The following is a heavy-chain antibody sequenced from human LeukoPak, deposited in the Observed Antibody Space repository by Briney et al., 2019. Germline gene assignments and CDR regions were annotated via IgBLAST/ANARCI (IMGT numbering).Heavy chain of an antibody. CDR2: IGAGGTFT. V-gene: IGHV3-23*01. D-gene: IGHD4-11*01. CDR3: AKHLVYTTYGYYFDY. CDR1: GLSFSSYA. J-gene: IGHJ4*02. Sequence: GGSLRLSCTASGLSFSSYAMNWVRQAPGKGLEWVSGIGAGGTFTYYADSVKGRFTISRDNSRNTLYLQMNSLRADDTAVYYCAKHLVYTTYGYYFDYWGQGTLVTVSS.